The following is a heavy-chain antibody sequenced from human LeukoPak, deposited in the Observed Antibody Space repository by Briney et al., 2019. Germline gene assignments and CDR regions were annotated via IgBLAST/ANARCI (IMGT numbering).Heavy chain of an antibody. V-gene: IGHV1-69*13. CDR2: IIPIFGTA. Sequence: SVKVSCRASGGTFSSYAISWVRQAPGQGLEWMGGIIPIFGTANYAQKFQGRVTITADESTSTAYMELSSLRSEDTAVYYCARDRPYCGGDCHDYWGQGTLVTVSS. D-gene: IGHD2-21*02. J-gene: IGHJ4*02. CDR1: GGTFSSYA. CDR3: ARDRPYCGGDCHDY.